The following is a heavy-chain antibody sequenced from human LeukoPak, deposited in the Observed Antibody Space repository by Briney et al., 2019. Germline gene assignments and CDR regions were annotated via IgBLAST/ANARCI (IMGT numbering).Heavy chain of an antibody. Sequence: GGSLRLSCAASGFTFSSYAMSWVRQAPGKGLEWVSAISGSGGSTYYADSAKGRFTISRDNSKNTLYLQMNSLRAEDTAVYYCAKVISGSYPADYYFDYWGQGTLVTVSS. D-gene: IGHD1-26*01. CDR1: GFTFSSYA. CDR3: AKVISGSYPADYYFDY. J-gene: IGHJ4*02. CDR2: ISGSGGST. V-gene: IGHV3-23*01.